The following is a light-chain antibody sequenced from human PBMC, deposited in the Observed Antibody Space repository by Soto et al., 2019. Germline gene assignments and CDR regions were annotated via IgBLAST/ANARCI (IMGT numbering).Light chain of an antibody. CDR1: QSVRSDY. V-gene: IGKV3-20*01. CDR2: EAS. J-gene: IGKJ1*01. CDR3: QQYGSLPET. Sequence: EIVLTQSPGTLSLSPGERATLSCRASQSVRSDYLDWYQQKPGRAPRLLIYEASSRATGIPDRFSGSGSGTDFTLTISRLEPEYFAVYFCQQYGSLPETFGQGTKVEIK.